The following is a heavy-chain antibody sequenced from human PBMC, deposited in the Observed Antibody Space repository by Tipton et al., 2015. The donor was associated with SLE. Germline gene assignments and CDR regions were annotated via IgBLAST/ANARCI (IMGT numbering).Heavy chain of an antibody. J-gene: IGHJ3*02. D-gene: IGHD6-13*01. CDR3: AREYPIAAAGAEAFDI. V-gene: IGHV4-4*07. Sequence: TLSLTCTVSGGSISSYYWSWIRQPAGKGLEWIGRSYTSGSTNYNPSLKSRVTMSVDTSKNQFSLKLSSVTAADTAVYYCAREYPIAAAGAEAFDIWGQGTMVTVSS. CDR1: GGSISSYY. CDR2: SYTSGST.